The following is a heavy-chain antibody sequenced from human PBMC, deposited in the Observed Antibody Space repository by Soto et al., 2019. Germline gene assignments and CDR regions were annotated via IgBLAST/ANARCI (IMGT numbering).Heavy chain of an antibody. J-gene: IGHJ3*01. V-gene: IGHV1-18*01. D-gene: IGHD3-3*02. CDR2: TSGYSGNS. Sequence: ASVKVSCKASGYIFSSFYINWVRQAPGQGLEWMGWTSGYSGNSKYAQKFQGRVTMTTDTSMNTGYMEMRSLTSDDTAVYYCARDIFGHVDAFDLWGQGTMVTVSS. CDR3: ARDIFGHVDAFDL. CDR1: GYIFSSFY.